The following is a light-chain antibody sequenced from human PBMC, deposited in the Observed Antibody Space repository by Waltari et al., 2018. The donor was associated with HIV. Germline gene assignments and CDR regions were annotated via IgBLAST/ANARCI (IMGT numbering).Light chain of an antibody. CDR2: KDN. J-gene: IGLJ2*01. CDR1: SATIGRTS. CDR3: AAWDVSLRGLV. Sequence: QAALTQPPSASGTPGQRVTISCSGGSATIGRTSVSWFQQVPGTAPKPLIYKDNQRPSGVPDRFSASKSGTSASLAISGLRSEDEADYYCAAWDVSLRGLVFGGGTKLTVL. V-gene: IGLV1-47*01.